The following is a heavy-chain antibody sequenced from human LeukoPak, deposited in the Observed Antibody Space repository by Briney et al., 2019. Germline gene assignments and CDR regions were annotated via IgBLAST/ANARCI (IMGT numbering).Heavy chain of an antibody. CDR1: GDSVSDKNGA. J-gene: IGHJ4*02. D-gene: IGHD6-19*01. CDR2: TYYRSKWYY. Sequence: SQTLSLTCAISGDSVSDKNGAWNWVRQSPSRGLEWLGRTYYRSKWYYDYAPPFNGRITINPDASNNQFSLLLSSVTPDDTAVYYCARDLGNTGWYTFDYWGQGTLVTVSS. CDR3: ARDLGNTGWYTFDY. V-gene: IGHV6-1*01.